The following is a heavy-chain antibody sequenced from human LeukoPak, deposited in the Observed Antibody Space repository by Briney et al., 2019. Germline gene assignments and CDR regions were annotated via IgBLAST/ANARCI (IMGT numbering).Heavy chain of an antibody. CDR2: FIPIFGTA. CDR3: ARGPAGLPHNNWFDP. D-gene: IGHD5-12*01. CDR1: EGTFSSYS. J-gene: IGHJ5*02. Sequence: ASVKVSCKASEGTFSSYSIIWVRQAPGQGLEWMGGFIPIFGTANYAQKFQDRVTITTDESMSTAYMELNSLRSEDTAVYYCARGPAGLPHNNWFDPWGQGTLVTVSS. V-gene: IGHV1-69*05.